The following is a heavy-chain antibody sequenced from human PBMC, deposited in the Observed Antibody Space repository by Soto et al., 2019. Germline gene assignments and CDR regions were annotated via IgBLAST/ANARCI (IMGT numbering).Heavy chain of an antibody. CDR2: INAGNGNT. CDR1: GYTFTSYA. CDR3: ARAHSKADPMDV. V-gene: IGHV1-3*01. J-gene: IGHJ6*03. D-gene: IGHD4-4*01. Sequence: GASVKVSCKASGYTFTSYAMHWVRQAPGQRLEWMGWINAGNGNTKYSQKFQGRVTITRDTSASTAYMELSSLRSEDTAVYYCARAHSKADPMDVWGKGTTVTVSS.